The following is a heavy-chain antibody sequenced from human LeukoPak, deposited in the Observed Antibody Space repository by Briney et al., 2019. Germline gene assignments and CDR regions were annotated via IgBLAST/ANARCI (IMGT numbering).Heavy chain of an antibody. CDR2: IYYSGTT. CDR3: AKEGYASGWHTD. Sequence: SETLSLTCTVSGASISSSYWTWIRQPPGKGLEWSGYIYYSGTTNYNPSLTSRVSISVDMSRNQFSLKLRSVTDADTAVYYCAKEGYASGWHTDWGQGTLVTVSS. CDR1: GASISSSY. J-gene: IGHJ4*02. V-gene: IGHV4-59*01. D-gene: IGHD6-19*01.